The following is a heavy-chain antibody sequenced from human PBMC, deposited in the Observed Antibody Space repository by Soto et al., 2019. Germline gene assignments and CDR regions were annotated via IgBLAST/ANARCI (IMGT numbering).Heavy chain of an antibody. J-gene: IGHJ5*02. V-gene: IGHV3-53*05. CDR1: GFTVSSSQ. CDR3: TRADVTLTLSVFDP. Sequence: GGSLRLSCAASGFTVSSSQMTWVRQAPGKALEWVSVVFIGGTTQYAVSVKGRFTISRDNPKNTLYLQMNSLSAEDTAVHYCTRADVTLTLSVFDPWGQGTLVTVSS. D-gene: IGHD3-16*01. CDR2: VFIGGTT.